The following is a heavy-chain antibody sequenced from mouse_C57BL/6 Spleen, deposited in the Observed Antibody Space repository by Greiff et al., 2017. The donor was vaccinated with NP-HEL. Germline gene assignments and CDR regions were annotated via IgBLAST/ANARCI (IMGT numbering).Heavy chain of an antibody. CDR3: ARTYSTSAFDY. V-gene: IGHV5-17*01. Sequence: EVKLVESGGGLVKPGGSLKLSCAASGFTFSDYGMHWVRQAPEKGLEWVAYISSGSSTIHYADTVKGRVTISRDNAKNTLFLQMTSLRSEDTAMYYCARTYSTSAFDYWGQGSTLPVSS. CDR1: GFTFSDYG. J-gene: IGHJ2*01. D-gene: IGHD2-5*01. CDR2: ISSGSSTI.